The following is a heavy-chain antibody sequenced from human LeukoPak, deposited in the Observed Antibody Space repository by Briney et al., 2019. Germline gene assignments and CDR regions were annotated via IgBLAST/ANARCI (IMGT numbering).Heavy chain of an antibody. Sequence: PGGSLRLSCAASGFTFSNAWMSWVRQAPGKGLEWVSAISGSGGSTYYADSVKGRFTISRDNSKNTLYLQMNSLRAEDTAVYYCAKDQYYDSSGYLDYWGQGTLVTVSS. CDR1: GFTFSNAW. J-gene: IGHJ4*02. CDR3: AKDQYYDSSGYLDY. V-gene: IGHV3-23*01. CDR2: ISGSGGST. D-gene: IGHD3-22*01.